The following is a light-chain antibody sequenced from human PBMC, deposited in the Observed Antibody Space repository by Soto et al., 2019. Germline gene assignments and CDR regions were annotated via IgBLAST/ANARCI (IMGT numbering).Light chain of an antibody. J-gene: IGKJ1*01. CDR2: KAS. V-gene: IGKV1-5*03. Sequence: DIQMTQSPSTLSASVGDRVTITCRASQSISSWLAWYQQKPGKAPKLLIYKASSLESGVPSRFSGSGSGTEFTRTISSLQPDDFATYYCQQYNSYSRPFGQGTKVEIK. CDR1: QSISSW. CDR3: QQYNSYSRP.